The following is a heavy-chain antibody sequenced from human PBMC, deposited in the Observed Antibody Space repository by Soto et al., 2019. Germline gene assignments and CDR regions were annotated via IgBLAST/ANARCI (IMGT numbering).Heavy chain of an antibody. CDR1: GGSFSGYY. CDR2: INHSGST. CDR3: ARGGLWLVKGGYYYYYGMDV. V-gene: IGHV4-34*01. D-gene: IGHD6-19*01. J-gene: IGHJ6*02. Sequence: SETLSLTCAVYGGSFSGYYWSWIRQPPGKGLEWIGEINHSGSTNYNPSLKSRVTISVDTSKNQFSLKLSPVTAADTAVYYCARGGLWLVKGGYYYYYGMDVWGQGTTVTVSS.